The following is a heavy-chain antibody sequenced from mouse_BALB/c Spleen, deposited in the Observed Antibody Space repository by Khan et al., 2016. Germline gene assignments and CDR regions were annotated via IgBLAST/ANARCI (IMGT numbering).Heavy chain of an antibody. CDR3: ASDGYYPYAMDY. V-gene: IGHV7-3*02. Sequence: EVELVESGGDLVQPGGSLRLSCATSGFTFTDYYMSWVRQPPGKALEWLGFIRNKANGYTTEYSASVKGRFTISRDNYQSILYLQMNTLRAEDSATYDCASDGYYPYAMDYGGQGSSVTVS. J-gene: IGHJ4*01. CDR2: IRNKANGYTT. D-gene: IGHD2-3*01. CDR1: GFTFTDYY.